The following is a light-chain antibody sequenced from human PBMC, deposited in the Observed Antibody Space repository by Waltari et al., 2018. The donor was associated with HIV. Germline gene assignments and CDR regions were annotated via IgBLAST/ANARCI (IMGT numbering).Light chain of an antibody. V-gene: IGLV1-44*01. J-gene: IGLJ1*01. CDR1: SSNIGSNA. Sequence: QSVLTQPPPASGTHGQRLTTPCSGSSSNIGSNAVDWYQHLPGPAHKLLIHTNNQRPSGIPDRFSGSKAGTSASLAISGLQSEDESDYYCAAWDDSLNGYVFGSGTKVTVL. CDR2: TNN. CDR3: AAWDDSLNGYV.